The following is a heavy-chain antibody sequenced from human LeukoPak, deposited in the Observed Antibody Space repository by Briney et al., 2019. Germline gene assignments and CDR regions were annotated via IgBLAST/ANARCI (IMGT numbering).Heavy chain of an antibody. CDR2: INPSDGST. Sequence: ASVKVSCKASGYTFTSYYIHWVRQAPGQGFEWMSIINPSDGSTTYSQKFQGRVTMTRDTSTSTVYIELSSLGSDDTAVYYCARGPVRGVIVPADYWGQGTLVTVSS. V-gene: IGHV1-46*01. J-gene: IGHJ4*02. CDR1: GYTFTSYY. D-gene: IGHD3-16*02. CDR3: ARGPVRGVIVPADY.